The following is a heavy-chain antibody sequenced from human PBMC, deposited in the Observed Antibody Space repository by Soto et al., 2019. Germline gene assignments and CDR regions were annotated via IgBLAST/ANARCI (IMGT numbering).Heavy chain of an antibody. V-gene: IGHV3-74*01. J-gene: IGHJ4*02. CDR1: GFTFSGYW. Sequence: EVQLVESGGGLVQPGGSLRLSCAASGFTFSGYWMHWVRQAPGKRLVWVSRINSDGSSTSYADSVKGRFTISRDNAKNTLYLQMNSLRAEDTAVYYCARGGGQQLAHYNYWGQGTLVTVSS. CDR2: INSDGSST. CDR3: ARGGGQQLAHYNY. D-gene: IGHD6-13*01.